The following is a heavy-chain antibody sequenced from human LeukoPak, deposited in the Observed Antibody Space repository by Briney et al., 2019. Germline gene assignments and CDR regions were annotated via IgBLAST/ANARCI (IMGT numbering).Heavy chain of an antibody. CDR1: RFSFSSYW. Sequence: PGGSLRLSCAASRFSFSSYWIHWVRHAPEKGVVWVSRINSDGSGTSYEDCVKRRFTTSRDNANNTLYLQMNSLRAEDTAVYYCARGMKMATILLGYCGQGPLVTVSS. CDR2: INSDGSGT. D-gene: IGHD5-24*01. CDR3: ARGMKMATILLGY. J-gene: IGHJ4*02. V-gene: IGHV3-74*01.